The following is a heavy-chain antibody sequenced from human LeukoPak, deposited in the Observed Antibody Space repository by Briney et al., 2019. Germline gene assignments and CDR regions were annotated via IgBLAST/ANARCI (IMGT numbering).Heavy chain of an antibody. CDR3: AREKGRGVISPYYDY. CDR2: ISGGSSGST. D-gene: IGHD3-10*01. Sequence: GGSLRLSCAASGFTFSDYAMSWVRQAPGKGLEWLSVISGGSSGSTYYADSVTGRFTVSRDNSKNTLSLQMNSLRVEDTAVYYCAREKGRGVISPYYDYWGQGTRVTVSS. CDR1: GFTFSDYA. J-gene: IGHJ4*02. V-gene: IGHV3-23*01.